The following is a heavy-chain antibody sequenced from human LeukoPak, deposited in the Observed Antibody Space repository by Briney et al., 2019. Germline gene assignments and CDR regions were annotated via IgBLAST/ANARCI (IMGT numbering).Heavy chain of an antibody. CDR2: ISSSGSTI. J-gene: IGHJ4*02. D-gene: IGHD3-22*01. CDR1: GFTFSSYE. V-gene: IGHV3-48*03. Sequence: PGGSLRLSCAASGFTFSSYEMNWVRQAPGKGLVWVSYISSSGSTIYYADSVKGRFTISRDNAKNSLYLQMNSLRAEDTAVYYCARVGGYYQEVGYWGQGTLVTVSS. CDR3: ARVGGYYQEVGY.